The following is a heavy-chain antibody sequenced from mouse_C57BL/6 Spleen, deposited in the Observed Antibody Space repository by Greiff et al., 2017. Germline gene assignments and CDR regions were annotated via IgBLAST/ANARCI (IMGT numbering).Heavy chain of an antibody. V-gene: IGHV5-4*01. Sequence: EVQGVESGGGLVKPGGSLKLSCAASGFTFSSYAMSWVRQTPEKRLEWVATISDGGSYTYYPDNVKGRFTISRDNAKNNLYLQMSQLKSEDTAMYYCARDAGWLNYFDYWGQGTTLTVSS. CDR2: ISDGGSYT. CDR3: ARDAGWLNYFDY. CDR1: GFTFSSYA. J-gene: IGHJ2*01. D-gene: IGHD2-3*01.